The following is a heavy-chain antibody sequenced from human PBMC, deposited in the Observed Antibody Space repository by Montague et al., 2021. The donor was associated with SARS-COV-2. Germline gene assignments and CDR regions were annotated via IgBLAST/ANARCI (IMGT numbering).Heavy chain of an antibody. D-gene: IGHD4-23*01. V-gene: IGHV4-59*01. CDR1: GGSITGYY. CDR3: ERDHPYGGPRGAYDI. CDR2: IYDGGAV. Sequence: SETLSLTCTVSGGSITGYYWSWLRRSPGKGLEWIAYIYDGGAVNYNPPLGSRVTISTDTSKNQLSLKVNSVTAADTAVYYCERDHPYGGPRGAYDIWGQGTVVTVSS. J-gene: IGHJ3*02.